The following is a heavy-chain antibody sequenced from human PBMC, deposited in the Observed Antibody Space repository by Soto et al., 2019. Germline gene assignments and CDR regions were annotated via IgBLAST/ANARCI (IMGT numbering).Heavy chain of an antibody. D-gene: IGHD3-3*01. Sequence: ASVKVSCKASGYTFTSYDINWVRQATGQGLEWMGWMNPNSGNTGYAQKFQGRVTMTRNTSISTAYKKLSSLRSEDTAVYYCARVFVPQDLEWLFSWLDYWGQGTLVTVSS. CDR2: MNPNSGNT. CDR1: GYTFTSYD. V-gene: IGHV1-8*01. CDR3: ARVFVPQDLEWLFSWLDY. J-gene: IGHJ4*02.